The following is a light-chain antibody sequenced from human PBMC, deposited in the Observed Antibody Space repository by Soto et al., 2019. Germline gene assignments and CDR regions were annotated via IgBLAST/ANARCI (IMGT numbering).Light chain of an antibody. V-gene: IGLV2-8*01. Sequence: QSALTQPPSASGSPGQSVTISCTGTFSDVGGYNSVSWYQQYPGKAPHLLIYEVSKRPSGVPDRFSGAKSGNTASLTVSGLQGEDEADYYCSSYAGSNNWVFGGGTKLTVL. J-gene: IGLJ3*02. CDR1: FSDVGGYNS. CDR2: EVS. CDR3: SSYAGSNNWV.